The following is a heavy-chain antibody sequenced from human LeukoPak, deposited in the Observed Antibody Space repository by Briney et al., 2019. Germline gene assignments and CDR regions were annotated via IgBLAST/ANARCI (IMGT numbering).Heavy chain of an antibody. CDR2: IYYSGST. Sequence: SSETLSLTCTVSGGSVSSYYWSWIRQPPGKGLQWIGYIYYSGSTNYNPALKSRVTISVDTTKYQFSLKLSAVTAANTAVYYWARADEGDDMLTGYSYYFDYWGQGTLVTVSS. CDR1: GGSVSSYY. J-gene: IGHJ4*02. D-gene: IGHD3-9*01. V-gene: IGHV4-59*02. CDR3: ARADEGDDMLTGYSYYFDY.